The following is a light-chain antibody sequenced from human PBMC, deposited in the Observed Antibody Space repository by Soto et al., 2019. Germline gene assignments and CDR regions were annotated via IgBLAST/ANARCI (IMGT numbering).Light chain of an antibody. Sequence: DFVMTQSPLSLSVTPGEAASISCRSNQSLLETDGYNYLHWYMQKPGQSPQLLIYLASTRAAGVPDRFSGSASGTEFTLKISRVEAEDLGVYYCMQGLQTQFTFGPGTKVDIK. V-gene: IGKV2-28*01. J-gene: IGKJ3*01. CDR1: QSLLETDGYNY. CDR2: LAS. CDR3: MQGLQTQFT.